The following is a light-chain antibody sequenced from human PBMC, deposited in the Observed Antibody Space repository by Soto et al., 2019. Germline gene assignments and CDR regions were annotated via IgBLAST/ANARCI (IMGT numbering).Light chain of an antibody. J-gene: IGLJ3*02. CDR3: CSYAGTSTWV. CDR2: EGN. V-gene: IGLV2-23*01. CDR1: SNDVGGYNL. Sequence: QSALTQPASVSGSPGQSVTISCTGTSNDVGGYNLVSWYQQDPGKAPKLMIYEGNKRPSGVSDRFSGSRSGNAASLTISGLRAEDEADYYCCSYAGTSTWVFGGGTKLTVL.